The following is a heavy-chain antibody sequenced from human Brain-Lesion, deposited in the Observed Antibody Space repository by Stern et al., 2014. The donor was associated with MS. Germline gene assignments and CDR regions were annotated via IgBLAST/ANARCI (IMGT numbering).Heavy chain of an antibody. CDR1: GYIFTGYY. V-gene: IGHV1-2*02. Sequence: QVQLVQSGAEVKKPGASVKVSCKTSGYIFTGYYIHWVRQAPGQGLEWMAWINPNTGGTKYAQKFQGRVTMSRDTSIGTAYVELSSLTSDDTAVYYCARDQRGITIFGVVTDYYYLGMDVWGQGTTVTVSS. CDR3: ARDQRGITIFGVVTDYYYLGMDV. D-gene: IGHD3-3*01. J-gene: IGHJ6*02. CDR2: INPNTGGT.